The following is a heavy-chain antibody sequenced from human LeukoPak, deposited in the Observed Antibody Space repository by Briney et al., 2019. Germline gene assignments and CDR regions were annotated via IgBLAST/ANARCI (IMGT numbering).Heavy chain of an antibody. Sequence: KPSETLSLTCTVSGGSISSSSYYWGWIRQPPGKGLERIGSIYYSGSTYYNPSLKSRVTISVDTSENQFSLKLSSVTAADTAVYYCARYYYDSSGYFDYWGQGTLVTVSS. CDR2: IYYSGST. J-gene: IGHJ4*02. V-gene: IGHV4-39*01. CDR3: ARYYYDSSGYFDY. D-gene: IGHD3-22*01. CDR1: GGSISSSSYY.